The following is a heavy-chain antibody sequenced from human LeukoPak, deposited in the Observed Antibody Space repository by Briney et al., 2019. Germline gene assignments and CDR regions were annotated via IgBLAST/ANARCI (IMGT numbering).Heavy chain of an antibody. CDR1: VYTFTSYG. V-gene: IGHV1-18*01. Sequence: ASVKVSCKASVYTFTSYGISCVRQALGQGRERMGWIIAYNRNTNYEQKLQGRVTMTTDTSTSTAYMELRSLSSDDTAVYYCARDGPPNYYGSKLFDPWGEGTLVTVSS. J-gene: IGHJ5*02. CDR3: ARDGPPNYYGSKLFDP. CDR2: IIAYNRNT. D-gene: IGHD3-10*01.